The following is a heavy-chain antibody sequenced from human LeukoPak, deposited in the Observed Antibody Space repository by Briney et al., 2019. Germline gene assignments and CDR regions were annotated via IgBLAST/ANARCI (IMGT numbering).Heavy chain of an antibody. D-gene: IGHD6-13*01. Sequence: GGSLRLSCAASGFTLSSYAMHWVRQAPGKGLEWVAVISYDGSNKYYADSVKGRFTISRDNSKNTLYLQMNSLRAEDTAVYYCARDDYSSSWLDFDYWGQGTLVTVSS. J-gene: IGHJ4*02. CDR3: ARDDYSSSWLDFDY. CDR1: GFTLSSYA. CDR2: ISYDGSNK. V-gene: IGHV3-30*04.